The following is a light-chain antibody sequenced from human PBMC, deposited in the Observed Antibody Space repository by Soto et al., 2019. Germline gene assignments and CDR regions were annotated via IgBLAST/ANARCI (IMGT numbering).Light chain of an antibody. CDR3: CSYAGSSTLV. CDR2: EGS. CDR1: SSDVGSYNL. V-gene: IGLV2-23*01. Sequence: QSVLNQPASVSGSPGQSITISCTGTSSDVGSYNLVSWYQQHPGKAPKLMIYEGSKRPSGVSNRFSGSKSGNTASLTISGLQAEDEADYYCCSYAGSSTLVFGGGTTLTVL. J-gene: IGLJ2*01.